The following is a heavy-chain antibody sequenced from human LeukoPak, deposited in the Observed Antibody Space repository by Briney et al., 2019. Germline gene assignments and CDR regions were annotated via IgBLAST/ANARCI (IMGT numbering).Heavy chain of an antibody. CDR1: GGSVSSGSYY. CDR3: ARDDGGNSSAFDI. V-gene: IGHV4-61*01. Sequence: SETLSLTCTVSGGSVSSGSYYWSWLRQPPGTGLEWIGYIYYSGSTNYNPSLKSRVTISVDTSKNQFSLKLSSVTAADTAVYYCARDDGGNSSAFDIWGQGTMVTVSS. D-gene: IGHD4-23*01. J-gene: IGHJ3*02. CDR2: IYYSGST.